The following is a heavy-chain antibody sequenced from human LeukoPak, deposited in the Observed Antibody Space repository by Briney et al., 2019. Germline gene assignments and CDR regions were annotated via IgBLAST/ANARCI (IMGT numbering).Heavy chain of an antibody. Sequence: SVKVSCKASGGTFSSYAISWVRQAPGQGLEWMGGIIPILGTANYAQKFQGRVTITADESTSTAYMELSSLRSEDTAVYYCASPLSDYGDYEGVFDYWGQGTLVTVSS. CDR3: ASPLSDYGDYEGVFDY. CDR1: GGTFSSYA. J-gene: IGHJ4*02. D-gene: IGHD4-17*01. CDR2: IIPILGTA. V-gene: IGHV1-69*01.